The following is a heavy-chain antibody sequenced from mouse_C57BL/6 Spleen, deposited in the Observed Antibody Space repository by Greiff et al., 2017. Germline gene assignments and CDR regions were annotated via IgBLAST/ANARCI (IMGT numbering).Heavy chain of an antibody. CDR2: ISDGGSYT. Sequence: DVKLVESGGGLVKPGGSLKLSCAASGFTFSSYAMSWVRQTPEKRLEWVATISDGGSYTYYPDNVKGRFTISRDNAKNNLYLQMSHLKSEDTAMYYCARDLAFAYWGQETLVTVSA. CDR1: GFTFSSYA. CDR3: ARDLAFAY. V-gene: IGHV5-4*01. J-gene: IGHJ3*01.